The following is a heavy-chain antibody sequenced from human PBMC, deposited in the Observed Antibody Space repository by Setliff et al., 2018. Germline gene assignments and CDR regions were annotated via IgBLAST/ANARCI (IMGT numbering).Heavy chain of an antibody. Sequence: GESLKISCKGSGYRFTTYWIAWVRQKPGKGLEWMGIVYPGDSDTTYSPSFQGQVTISADKSINTAYLQWSSLKTSDTAIYYCARVGPLTDDAFDIWGQGTMVTVSS. V-gene: IGHV5-51*01. CDR2: VYPGDSDT. CDR1: GYRFTTYW. J-gene: IGHJ3*02. D-gene: IGHD1-26*01. CDR3: ARVGPLTDDAFDI.